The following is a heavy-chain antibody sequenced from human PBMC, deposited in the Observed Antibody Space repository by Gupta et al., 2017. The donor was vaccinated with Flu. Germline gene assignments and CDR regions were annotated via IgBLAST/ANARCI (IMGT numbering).Heavy chain of an antibody. J-gene: IGHJ4*02. Sequence: QVQLQQWGAGLLKPSETLSLTCAVYGGSFSGYYWSWIRQPPGKGLEWIGEINHSGSTNYNPSLKSRVTISVDTSKNQFSLKLSSVTAADTAVYYCARASTDYYDSSGYFATFDYWGQGTLVTVSS. V-gene: IGHV4-34*01. CDR1: GGSFSGYY. CDR3: ARASTDYYDSSGYFATFDY. CDR2: INHSGST. D-gene: IGHD3-22*01.